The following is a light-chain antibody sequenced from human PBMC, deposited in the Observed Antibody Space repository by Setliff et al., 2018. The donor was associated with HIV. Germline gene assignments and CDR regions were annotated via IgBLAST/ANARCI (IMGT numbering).Light chain of an antibody. CDR2: EVN. CDR1: NSDIGAYNY. J-gene: IGLJ1*01. CDR3: NSYTNTNTQV. Sequence: QFALTQPASVSGSPGQSITISCTGANSDIGAYNYVSWYQQHPDKAPKLIIYEVNNRPSGVSDRFSGSKSGNTASLTISGLQAEDEANYYCNSYTNTNTQVFGTGTKVTVL. V-gene: IGLV2-14*01.